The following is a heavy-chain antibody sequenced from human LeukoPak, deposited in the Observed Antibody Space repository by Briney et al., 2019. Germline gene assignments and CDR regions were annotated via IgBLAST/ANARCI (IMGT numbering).Heavy chain of an antibody. CDR1: GGSISSYY. Sequence: SETLSLTCTVSGGSISSYYWSWIRQPPGKGLEWIGYIYYSGSTNYNPSLKSRVTISVDTSKNQLSLKLSSVTAADTAVYYCARAGYSSSWYWFDPWGQGTLVTVSS. J-gene: IGHJ5*02. D-gene: IGHD6-13*01. CDR2: IYYSGST. CDR3: ARAGYSSSWYWFDP. V-gene: IGHV4-59*01.